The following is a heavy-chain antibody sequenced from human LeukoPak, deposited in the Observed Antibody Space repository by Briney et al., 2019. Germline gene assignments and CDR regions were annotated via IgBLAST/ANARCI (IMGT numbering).Heavy chain of an antibody. D-gene: IGHD5-18*01. V-gene: IGHV3-21*01. Sequence: GGSLRLSCAASGFTFSDYWMSWVRQAPGKGLEWVSSISSSSSYIYYADSVKGRFTISRDNAKNSLYLQMNSLRAEGTAVYYCARADWDTAMIDYWGQGTLVTVSS. CDR1: GFTFSDYW. J-gene: IGHJ4*02. CDR2: ISSSSSYI. CDR3: ARADWDTAMIDY.